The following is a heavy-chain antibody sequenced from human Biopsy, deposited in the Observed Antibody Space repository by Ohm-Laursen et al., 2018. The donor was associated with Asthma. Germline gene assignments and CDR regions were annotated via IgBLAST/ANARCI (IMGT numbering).Heavy chain of an antibody. CDR1: GYTFNSAG. Sequence: ATVKISCKTSGYTFNSAGITWVRQAPGQGLEWMGWISVYNGNTKVAQKLQDRVTMITDTSTSTAYMELRSLRSDDTAVYFCARAVDYSHYYGVDVWGQGTTATVS. D-gene: IGHD3-10*01. V-gene: IGHV1-18*01. CDR2: ISVYNGNT. J-gene: IGHJ6*02. CDR3: ARAVDYSHYYGVDV.